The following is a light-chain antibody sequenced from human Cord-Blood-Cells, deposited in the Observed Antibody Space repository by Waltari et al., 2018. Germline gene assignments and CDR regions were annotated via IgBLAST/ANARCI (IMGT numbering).Light chain of an antibody. V-gene: IGKV1-5*03. CDR1: QSTSSW. CDR3: LQYNSYPFP. J-gene: IGKJ3*01. CDR2: KAS. Sequence: DIQMTQSPSTLSAAVGDRVTITCRASQSTSSWLAWYQLKPGKAPKLLTCKASSLESRVPSRFSGSGSGTEFTLPISSLQPDDFATYYCLQYNSYPFPFGPGTKVDIK.